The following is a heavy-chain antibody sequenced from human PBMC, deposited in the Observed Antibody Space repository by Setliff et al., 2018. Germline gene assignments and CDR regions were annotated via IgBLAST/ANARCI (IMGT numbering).Heavy chain of an antibody. D-gene: IGHD6-19*01. CDR2: IYIGGSA. Sequence: SETLSLTCTVSGGSISSGYYWSWIRQPPGKRLEWIGHIYIGGSANYNPSLKSRVTMSIDTSKNQFSLKLNSVTAADMAVYYCAREQWLDPPGYYYMDVWAKGTTVTVSS. CDR3: AREQWLDPPGYYYMDV. V-gene: IGHV4-61*01. CDR1: GGSISSGYY. J-gene: IGHJ6*03.